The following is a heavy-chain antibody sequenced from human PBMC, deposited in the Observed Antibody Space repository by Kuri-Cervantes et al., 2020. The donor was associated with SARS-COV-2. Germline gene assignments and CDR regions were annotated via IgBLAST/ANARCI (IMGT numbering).Heavy chain of an antibody. D-gene: IGHD2/OR15-2a*01. CDR2: ISVSGTTM. CDR3: AREGTHLSSYYYMDV. CDR1: GFTVSTYT. V-gene: IGHV3-48*01. Sequence: GGSLRLSCAASGFTVSTYTMNWVRQAPGKGLEWVSYISVSGTTMYYADSVKGRFTIYRDNAKNSLYLQMSSLRAEDTAVYYCAREGTHLSSYYYMDVWGKGTTVTVSS. J-gene: IGHJ6*03.